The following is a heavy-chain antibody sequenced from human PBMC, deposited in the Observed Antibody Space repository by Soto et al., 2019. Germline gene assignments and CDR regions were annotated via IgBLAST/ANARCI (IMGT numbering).Heavy chain of an antibody. J-gene: IGHJ6*02. Sequence: PGGSLRLSCAASGFTFSNSGMRWVRQAPGQGLEWVSSICPSGNTYYSDAVKGRFTISRDISKNTLFLQMDSLRAEDTATYYCAKLLHNSYYNVMDVWGQGTTVTVSS. V-gene: IGHV3-23*05. CDR3: AKLLHNSYYNVMDV. CDR1: GFTFSNSG. CDR2: ICPSGNT. D-gene: IGHD4-4*01.